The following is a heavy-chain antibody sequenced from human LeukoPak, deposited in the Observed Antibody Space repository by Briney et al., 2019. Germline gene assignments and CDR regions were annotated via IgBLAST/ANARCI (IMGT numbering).Heavy chain of an antibody. Sequence: PGGSLRLSCAASVFTFSSYCMHWVRQAPGKGLEWVAVIWYDGSNKYYADSVKGRFTISRDNSKNTLYLQMNSLRAEDTSVYYCPRDQGFWSVYYCDYGGQEPLATVPS. CDR3: PRDQGFWSVYYCDY. CDR1: VFTFSSYC. J-gene: IGHJ4*02. D-gene: IGHD3-3*01. CDR2: IWYDGSNK. V-gene: IGHV3-33*01.